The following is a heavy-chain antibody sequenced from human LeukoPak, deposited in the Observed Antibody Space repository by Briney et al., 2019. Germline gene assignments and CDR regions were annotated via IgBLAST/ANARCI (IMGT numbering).Heavy chain of an antibody. D-gene: IGHD3-9*01. J-gene: IGHJ4*02. V-gene: IGHV4-4*02. CDR3: ARVGGYYDILTGYYTPSYFDY. CDR1: GGSISSSNW. Sequence: SETLSLTCAVSGGSISSSNWWSWVRQPPGKGLEWIGEIYHSGSTNYNPSLKSRVTISVVKSKNQFSLKLSSVTAADTAVYYCARVGGYYDILTGYYTPSYFDYWGQGTLVTVSS. CDR2: IYHSGST.